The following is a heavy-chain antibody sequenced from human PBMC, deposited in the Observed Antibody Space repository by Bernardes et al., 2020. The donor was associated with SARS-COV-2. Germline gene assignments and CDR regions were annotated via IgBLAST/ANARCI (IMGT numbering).Heavy chain of an antibody. CDR3: ATEDGEWFES. V-gene: IGHV3-33*01. D-gene: IGHD4-17*01. CDR2: IWHDGSRE. J-gene: IGHJ5*01. Sequence: GGSLRLSCAASGFIFRDYTMYWVRQAPGKGLEWVAVIWHDGSREYYVDSVKGRFAISRDNSNNTLYLQMNNLRAEDTALYYCATEDGEWFESWGQGTRVTVSS. CDR1: GFIFRDYT.